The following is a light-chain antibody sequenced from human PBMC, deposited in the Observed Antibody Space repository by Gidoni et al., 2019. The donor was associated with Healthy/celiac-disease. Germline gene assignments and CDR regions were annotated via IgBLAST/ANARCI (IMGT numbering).Light chain of an antibody. Sequence: EIVLTQSPGTLSLSPGERATLSCRASQSVSSSYLAWYQQKPGQAPRLLIYGASSRATGIPDRFSGSGSGTDFTLTISRLEPEDFAVYYCQQYGSSPGRTFXXXTKLEIK. CDR3: QQYGSSPGRT. CDR1: QSVSSSY. J-gene: IGKJ2*01. CDR2: GAS. V-gene: IGKV3-20*01.